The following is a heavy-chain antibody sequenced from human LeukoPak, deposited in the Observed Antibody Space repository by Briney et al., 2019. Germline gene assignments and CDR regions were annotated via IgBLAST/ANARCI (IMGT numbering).Heavy chain of an antibody. D-gene: IGHD3-22*01. J-gene: IGHJ4*02. V-gene: IGHV1-69*04. CDR1: GGTFSSYA. CDR3: AKDGYYYDSSGTPGYFDY. Sequence: SVKVSCKASGGTFSSYAISWVRQAPGQGLEWMGRIIPILGIANYAQKFQGRVTITADKSTSTAYMELSSLRSEDTAVYYCAKDGYYYDSSGTPGYFDYWGQGTLVTVSS. CDR2: IIPILGIA.